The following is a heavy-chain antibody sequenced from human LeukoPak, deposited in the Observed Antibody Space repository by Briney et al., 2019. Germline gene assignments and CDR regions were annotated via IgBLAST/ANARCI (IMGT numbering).Heavy chain of an antibody. J-gene: IGHJ3*02. CDR3: AGYCSGGSCGSDAFDI. V-gene: IGHV4-31*03. CDR1: GGSISSGGYY. CDR2: IYYSGST. Sequence: SETLSLTCTVSGGSISSGGYYWSWIRQHPGKGLEWIGYIYYSGSTYYNPSLKSRVTISVDTSKNQFSLKLSSVTAADTAVYYCAGYCSGGSCGSDAFDIWGQGTMVTVSS. D-gene: IGHD2-15*01.